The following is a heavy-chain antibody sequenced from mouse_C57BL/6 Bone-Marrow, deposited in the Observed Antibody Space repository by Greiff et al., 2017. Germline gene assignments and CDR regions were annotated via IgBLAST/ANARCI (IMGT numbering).Heavy chain of an antibody. CDR1: GFTFSSYA. CDR3: ARALPYAMDY. V-gene: IGHV5-4*03. J-gene: IGHJ4*01. D-gene: IGHD5-5*01. CDR2: ISDGGSYT. Sequence: EVKLMESGGGLVKPGGSLKLSCAASGFTFSSYAMSWVRQTPEKRLEWVATISDGGSYTYYPDNVKGRITFSRDNAKNNLYLQMSHLKSEDTAMYYCARALPYAMDYWGQGTSVTVSS.